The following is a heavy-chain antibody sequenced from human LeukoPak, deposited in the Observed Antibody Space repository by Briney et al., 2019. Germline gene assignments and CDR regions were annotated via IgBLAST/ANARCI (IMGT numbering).Heavy chain of an antibody. CDR1: VFSLSNARMG. Sequence: SGPTLVNPTETLTLTCTVSVFSLSNARMGVSWIRQPPGKALEWLAHIFSNDEKSYRTSLKSRLTISKDTSKSQVVLTMTNMDPVDTATYYCARHYYGSGSYLLFFDYWGQGTLVTVSS. V-gene: IGHV2-26*01. D-gene: IGHD3-10*01. CDR2: IFSNDEK. J-gene: IGHJ4*02. CDR3: ARHYYGSGSYLLFFDY.